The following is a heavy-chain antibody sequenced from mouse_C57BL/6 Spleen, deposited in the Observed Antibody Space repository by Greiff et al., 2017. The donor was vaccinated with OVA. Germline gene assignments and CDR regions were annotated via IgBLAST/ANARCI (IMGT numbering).Heavy chain of an antibody. J-gene: IGHJ4*01. CDR3: ARRGAMDY. Sequence: QVQLQQPGAELVRPGSSVKLSCTASGFTFTSYWLAWVKQSPGQGLEWIGNIYPSDSETHYNQKFKDKATLTVDKSSSTAYMQLSSLTSEDSAVYYCARRGAMDYWGQGTSVTVSS. CDR2: IYPSDSET. CDR1: GFTFTSYW. V-gene: IGHV1-61*01.